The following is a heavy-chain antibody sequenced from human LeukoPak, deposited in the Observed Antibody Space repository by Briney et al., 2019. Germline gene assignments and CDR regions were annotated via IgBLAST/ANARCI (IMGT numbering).Heavy chain of an antibody. V-gene: IGHV3-74*01. J-gene: IGHJ3*02. CDR3: ARDLGAAGTARDAFDI. CDR1: GFTFSSYW. D-gene: IGHD6-13*01. CDR2: VNTDGSST. Sequence: GGSLRLSCAASGFTFSSYWMHWVRQAPGKGLVWVSRVNTDGSSTSYADSVKGRFTISRDNAKNTLYLQMNSLRAEDTAVYYCARDLGAAGTARDAFDIWGQGTMVTVSS.